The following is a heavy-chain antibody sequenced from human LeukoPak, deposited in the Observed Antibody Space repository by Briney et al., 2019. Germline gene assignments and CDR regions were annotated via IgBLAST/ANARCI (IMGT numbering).Heavy chain of an antibody. CDR1: GGSISSYY. Sequence: PSETLSLTCTVSGGSISSYYWSWIRQPPGKGLEWIGYIYYSGSTNYNPSLKSRVTISVDTSKNQFSLKLSSVTAADTAVYYCARALTYYGDHLITYFDYWGQGTLVTVSS. CDR3: ARALTYYGDHLITYFDY. CDR2: IYYSGST. J-gene: IGHJ4*02. D-gene: IGHD4-17*01. V-gene: IGHV4-59*12.